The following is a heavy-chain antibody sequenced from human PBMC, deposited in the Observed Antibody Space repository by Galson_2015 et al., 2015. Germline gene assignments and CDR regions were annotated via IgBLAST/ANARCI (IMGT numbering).Heavy chain of an antibody. CDR2: INPNSGGT. CDR3: ARGRYIYCSSTSCYSWFDP. J-gene: IGHJ5*02. Sequence: SVKVSCKASGYTFTGYYMHWVRQAPGQGLEWMGRINPNSGGTNYAQKFQGRVTMTRDTSISTAYMELSRLRSDDTAVYYCARGRYIYCSSTSCYSWFDPWGQGTLVTVSS. CDR1: GYTFTGYY. D-gene: IGHD2-2*02. V-gene: IGHV1-2*06.